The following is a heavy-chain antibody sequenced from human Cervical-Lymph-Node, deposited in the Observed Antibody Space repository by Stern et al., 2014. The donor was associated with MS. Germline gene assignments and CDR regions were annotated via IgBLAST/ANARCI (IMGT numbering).Heavy chain of an antibody. CDR2: IYYSGST. Sequence: QVQLQESGPGLVKPSETLSLTCTVSGGSISSYYWSWIRQPPGKGLEWIGYIYYSGSTNYNPSLKSRVTISVDTSKNQFSLKLSSVTAADTAVYYCARVPHDYGPLGWFDPWGQGTLVTVSS. V-gene: IGHV4-59*01. J-gene: IGHJ5*02. D-gene: IGHD4-17*01. CDR3: ARVPHDYGPLGWFDP. CDR1: GGSISSYY.